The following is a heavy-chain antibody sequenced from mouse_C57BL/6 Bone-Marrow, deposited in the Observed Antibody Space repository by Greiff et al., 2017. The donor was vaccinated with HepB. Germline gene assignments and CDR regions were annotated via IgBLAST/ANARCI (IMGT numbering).Heavy chain of an antibody. D-gene: IGHD2-3*01. CDR3: ARDGILHY. CDR1: GYTFTDYY. Sequence: VQLQQSGPELVKPGASVKISCKASGYTFTDYYMNWVKQSHGKSLEWIGDINPNNGGTSYNQKFKGKATLTVDKSSSTAYMELRSLTSEDSAVYYCARDGILHYWGQGTTLTVSS. CDR2: INPNNGGT. J-gene: IGHJ2*01. V-gene: IGHV1-26*01.